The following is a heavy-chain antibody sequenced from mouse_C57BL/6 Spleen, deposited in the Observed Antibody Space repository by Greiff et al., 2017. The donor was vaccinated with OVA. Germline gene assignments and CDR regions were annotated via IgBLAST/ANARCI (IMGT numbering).Heavy chain of an antibody. CDR3: ARKGNLYAMDY. CDR2: IDPSDSYT. CDR1: GYTFTNYW. J-gene: IGHJ4*01. V-gene: IGHV1-69*01. Sequence: QVQLQQPGAELVMPGASVKLSCKASGYTFTNYWMHWVKQRPGQGLEWIGEIDPSDSYTNYNQKFKGKATLTVDKSSSTAYMQLSSLTSEDSAVYYCARKGNLYAMDYWGQGTSVTVSS. D-gene: IGHD2-1*01.